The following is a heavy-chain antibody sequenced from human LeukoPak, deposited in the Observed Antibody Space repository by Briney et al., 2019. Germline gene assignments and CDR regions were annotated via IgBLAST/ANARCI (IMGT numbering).Heavy chain of an antibody. V-gene: IGHV3-7*01. CDR3: ARDREYNWFDP. Sequence: PGGSLRLSCEASGFTFNNYWMSWVRQAPGKGLEWVANIKEDGNEKYYVDSVKGRFIISRDNAKNAVYLQMNSLRAEDTAVYYCARDREYNWFDPWGQGTLVTVSS. CDR2: IKEDGNEK. J-gene: IGHJ5*02. CDR1: GFTFNNYW.